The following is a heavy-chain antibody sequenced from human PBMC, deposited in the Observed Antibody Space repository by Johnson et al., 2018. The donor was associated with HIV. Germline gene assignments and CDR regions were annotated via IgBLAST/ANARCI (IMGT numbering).Heavy chain of an antibody. J-gene: IGHJ3*01. CDR3: ARRTVTALLDS. V-gene: IGHV3-11*04. Sequence: QVQLVESGGGLIQPGGSLRLSCAASGFTVSSNYMSWVRQAPGKGLEWLSFISSSGDIIRYADSVKGRFTIFRDNAQNSLNLQMNALRDEDTAVYYCARRTVTALLDSWGHGTLVTVSS. CDR1: GFTVSSNY. D-gene: IGHD3/OR15-3a*01. CDR2: ISSSGDII.